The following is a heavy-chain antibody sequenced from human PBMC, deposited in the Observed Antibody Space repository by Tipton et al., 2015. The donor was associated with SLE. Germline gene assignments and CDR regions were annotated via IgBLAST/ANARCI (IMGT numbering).Heavy chain of an antibody. CDR1: GDSINTYD. CDR2: ISYTGST. CDR3: ARDAGIAVAGRGYFDY. J-gene: IGHJ4*02. V-gene: IGHV4-59*01. Sequence: TLSLTCTFSGDSINTYDWSWIRQPPGKGLEWIGSISYTGSTNYNPSLKGRVTISVDSSQSQFSLKLSSVTAADTAVYYCARDAGIAVAGRGYFDYWGQGTLVTVSS. D-gene: IGHD6-19*01.